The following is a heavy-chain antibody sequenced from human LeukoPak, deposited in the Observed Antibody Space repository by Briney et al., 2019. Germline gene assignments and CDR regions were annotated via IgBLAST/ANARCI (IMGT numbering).Heavy chain of an antibody. Sequence: SQTLSITCTVSGGSISSGGYYWSWIRQHPGKGLEWIGYIYYSGSTYYNPSLKSRVTISVDTSKNQFSLKLSSVTAADTAVYYCARELRGYSSGWYGRGVVTTFDYWGQGTLVTVSS. CDR1: GGSISSGGYY. CDR3: ARELRGYSSGWYGRGVVTTFDY. D-gene: IGHD6-19*01. V-gene: IGHV4-31*03. J-gene: IGHJ4*02. CDR2: IYYSGST.